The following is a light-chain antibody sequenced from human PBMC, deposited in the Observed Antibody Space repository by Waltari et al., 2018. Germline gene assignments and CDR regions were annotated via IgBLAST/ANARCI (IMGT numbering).Light chain of an antibody. J-gene: IGKJ5*01. CDR3: QQRANWPIT. V-gene: IGKV3-11*01. Sequence: EIVLTQSQATLSLSPGERATLSCRASQSVSSYLIWYQQKPGQAPRLLIYDAFNRATGIPARFSGSGSGTDFTLTISSLEPEDFAVYYCQQRANWPITFGQGTRLEIK. CDR1: QSVSSY. CDR2: DAF.